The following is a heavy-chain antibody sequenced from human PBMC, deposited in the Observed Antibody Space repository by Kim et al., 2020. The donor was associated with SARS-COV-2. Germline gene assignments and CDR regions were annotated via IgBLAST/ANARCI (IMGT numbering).Heavy chain of an antibody. CDR2: IWYDGSNK. J-gene: IGHJ6*02. V-gene: IGHV3-33*06. CDR1: GFTFSSYG. D-gene: IGHD2-15*01. Sequence: GGSLRLSCAASGFTFSSYGMHWVRQAPGKGLEWVAVIWYDGSNKYYADSVKGRFTISRDNSKNTLYLQMNSLRAEDTAVYYCAKDHHDVVVVAATHNDYYGMDVWGQGTTVTVSS. CDR3: AKDHHDVVVVAATHNDYYGMDV.